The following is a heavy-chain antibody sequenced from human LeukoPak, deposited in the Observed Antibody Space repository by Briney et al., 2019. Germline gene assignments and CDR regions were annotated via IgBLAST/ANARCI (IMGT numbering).Heavy chain of an antibody. V-gene: IGHV3-23*01. D-gene: IGHD3-22*01. CDR1: GFTFSSYA. J-gene: IGHJ4*02. CDR2: ISGSGGST. CDR3: AKVMIVVVITTAGCFDY. Sequence: GGSLRLSCAASGFTFSSYAMSWVRQAPGKGLEWVSAISGSGGSTYYADSVKGRFTISRDNSKNTLYLQMNSLRAEDTAVYYCAKVMIVVVITTAGCFDYWGQGTLVTASS.